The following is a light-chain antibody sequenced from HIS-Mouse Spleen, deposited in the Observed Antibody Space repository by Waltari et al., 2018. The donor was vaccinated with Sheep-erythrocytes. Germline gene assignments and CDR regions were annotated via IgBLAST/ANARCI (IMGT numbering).Light chain of an antibody. CDR2: AAS. Sequence: DIQMTQSPSSLSASVGDRVTITCRASQSIRSYLNWYQQKPGKDTKLLIYAASSLQSGVPSRFSGSGSGTDFTLTISSLQPEDFATYYCQQSYSTPRTFGQGTKVEIK. V-gene: IGKV1-39*01. CDR1: QSIRSY. J-gene: IGKJ1*01. CDR3: QQSYSTPRT.